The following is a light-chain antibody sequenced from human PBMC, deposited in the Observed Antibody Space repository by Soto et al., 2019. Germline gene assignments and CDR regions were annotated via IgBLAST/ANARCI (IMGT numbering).Light chain of an antibody. CDR3: QSYDSSLSAYV. CDR1: SSNIGAGYD. Sequence: QPVLTQPPSVSGAPGQRVTISCTGSSSNIGAGYDVHWYQQLPGTAPKLLIYDNRNRPSGVPDRFSGSKSGTSASLAITGLQAEDEADYYCQSYDSSLSAYVFGTGTKLTVL. V-gene: IGLV1-40*01. J-gene: IGLJ1*01. CDR2: DNR.